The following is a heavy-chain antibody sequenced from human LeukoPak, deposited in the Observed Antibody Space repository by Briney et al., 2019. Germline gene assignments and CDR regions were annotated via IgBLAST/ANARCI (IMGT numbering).Heavy chain of an antibody. CDR3: ARRGGYYYGSGSGGRSYYYYYYMDV. D-gene: IGHD3-10*01. Sequence: SETLSLTCAVYGGSFSGYYWSWIRQPPGKGLEWIGEINHSGSTNYNPSLKSRVTISVDTSKNQFSLKLSSVAAADTAVYYCARRGGYYYGSGSGGRSYYYYYYMDVWGKGTTVTVSS. CDR1: GGSFSGYY. CDR2: INHSGST. J-gene: IGHJ6*03. V-gene: IGHV4-34*01.